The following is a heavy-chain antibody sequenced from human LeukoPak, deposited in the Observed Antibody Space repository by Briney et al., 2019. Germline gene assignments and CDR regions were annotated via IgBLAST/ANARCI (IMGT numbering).Heavy chain of an antibody. CDR2: IIPVFDAA. CDR1: GDTLPNAV. V-gene: IGHV1-69*05. J-gene: IGHJ4*02. CDR3: AARPQIATAASFDY. D-gene: IGHD6-25*01. Sequence: SVKVSCKRSGDTLPNAVFSWVRQAPVQGREWVGRIIPVFDAATYAQRFQGRVSITTDESTSTVYMELSSLKSDDTAVYYCAARPQIATAASFDYWGQGTLVTVSS.